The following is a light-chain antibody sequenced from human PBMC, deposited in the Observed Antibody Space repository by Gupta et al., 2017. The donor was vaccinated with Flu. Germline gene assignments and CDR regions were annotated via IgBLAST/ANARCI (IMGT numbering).Light chain of an antibody. CDR2: ETN. CDR1: SSNIENNF. CDR3: GTWDSSLRAWV. J-gene: IGLJ3*02. Sequence: QSVLTQPPSVSAAPGQKVTISCSGSSSNIENNFVSWYQQFPGTAPKLLIYETNKRPSGIPDRFSGSKYDTSATLDIIGLQTGDEADFYCGTWDSSLRAWVFGGGTKLTVL. V-gene: IGLV1-51*02.